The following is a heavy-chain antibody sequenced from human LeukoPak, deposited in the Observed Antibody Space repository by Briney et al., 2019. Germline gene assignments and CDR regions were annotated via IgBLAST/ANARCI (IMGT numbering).Heavy chain of an antibody. CDR2: ISAYNGNT. V-gene: IGHV1-18*04. CDR1: GYTFTSYG. CDR3: ARYSRYYYGSGSYYNSDDAFDI. J-gene: IGHJ3*02. Sequence: ASVKVSCKASGYTFTSYGISWVRQAPGQGLEWMGWISAYNGNTNYAQKLQGRVTMTTDTSTSTAYMELRSLRSDDTAVYYCARYSRYYYGSGSYYNSDDAFDIWGQGTMVTVSS. D-gene: IGHD3-10*01.